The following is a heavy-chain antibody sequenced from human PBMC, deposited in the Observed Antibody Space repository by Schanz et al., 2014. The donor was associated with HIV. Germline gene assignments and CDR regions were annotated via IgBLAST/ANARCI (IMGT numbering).Heavy chain of an antibody. CDR3: AKEMVSRYYGDAFNI. CDR1: GFTFSSHG. CDR2: ISWNSGSV. Sequence: EVQLVESGGGLVQPGRSLRLSCEASGFTFSSHGMHWVRQAPGKGLEWVSGISWNSGSVAYADSVKGRFTISRDNAKNTLYLQMNSLRAEDTALYYCAKEMVSRYYGDAFNIWGQGTMVTVSS. V-gene: IGHV3-9*01. J-gene: IGHJ3*02. D-gene: IGHD3-16*01.